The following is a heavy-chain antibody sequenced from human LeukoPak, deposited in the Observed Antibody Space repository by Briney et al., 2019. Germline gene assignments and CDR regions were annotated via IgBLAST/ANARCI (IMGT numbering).Heavy chain of an antibody. J-gene: IGHJ4*02. D-gene: IGHD2-2*01. CDR2: MNPNSGNT. CDR3: ARWCCSSTSCYFDY. V-gene: IGHV1-8*03. CDR1: GYTFTSYD. Sequence: ASVRVSCKASGYTFTSYDINWVRQATGQGLEWMGWMNPNSGNTGYAQKFQGRVTITRNTSISTAYMELSSLRSEDTAVYYCARWCCSSTSCYFDYWGQGTLVTVSS.